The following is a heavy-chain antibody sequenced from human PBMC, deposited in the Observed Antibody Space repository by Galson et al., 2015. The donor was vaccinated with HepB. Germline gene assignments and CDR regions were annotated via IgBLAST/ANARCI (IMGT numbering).Heavy chain of an antibody. CDR3: AREGFGQQSFYWYFDL. CDR2: IKQDGSEK. J-gene: IGHJ2*01. D-gene: IGHD3-16*01. CDR1: GFTFSSYW. V-gene: IGHV3-7*01. Sequence: SLRLSCAASGFTFSSYWMSWVRQAPGKGLEWVANIKQDGSEKYYVDSVKGRFTISRDNAKNSLYLQMNSLRAEDTAVYYCAREGFGQQSFYWYFDLWGRGTLVTVSS.